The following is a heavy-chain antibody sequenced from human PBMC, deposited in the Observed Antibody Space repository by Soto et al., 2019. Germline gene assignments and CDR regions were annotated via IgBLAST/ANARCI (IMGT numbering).Heavy chain of an antibody. J-gene: IGHJ6*02. CDR3: ARTDRDFYGVDV. V-gene: IGHV3-13*05. CDR2: ISAAGDP. CDR1: GFTFRNYD. Sequence: VQLVESGGGLVQPGGSLRLSCEASGFTFRNYDMHWVRQGTGKGLEWVSGISAAGDPDYADSVEGRFTISRENAQNSFFLQMNSLRVGDTAVYYCARTDRDFYGVDVWGQGTTVIVSS.